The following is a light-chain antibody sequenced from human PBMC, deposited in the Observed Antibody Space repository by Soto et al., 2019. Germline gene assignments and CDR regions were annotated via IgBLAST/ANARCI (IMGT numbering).Light chain of an antibody. J-gene: IGLJ1*01. CDR3: SSSTSRSTYG. Sequence: QSVLTQPASVSGAPGQSITISCTGTSSDVGGYNYVSWYQQHPGKAPKLMIYDVSNRPSGVSNRFSGSKSGNTASLTISGLQAEDETDYYCSSSTSRSTYGFGSGTKVTVL. CDR2: DVS. V-gene: IGLV2-14*03. CDR1: SSDVGGYNY.